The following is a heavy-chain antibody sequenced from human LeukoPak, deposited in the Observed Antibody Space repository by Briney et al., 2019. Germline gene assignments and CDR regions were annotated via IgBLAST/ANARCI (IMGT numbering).Heavy chain of an antibody. D-gene: IGHD1-26*01. CDR2: IYHSGST. CDR3: ASGASGSYLS. Sequence: PSETLSLTCTVSGYSISSGYYWGWIRQPPGKGLEWIGSIYHSGSTYYNPSLKSRVTISVDTSKNQFSLKLSSVTAADTAVYYCASGASGSYLSWGQGTLVTVSS. CDR1: GYSISSGYY. V-gene: IGHV4-38-2*02. J-gene: IGHJ5*02.